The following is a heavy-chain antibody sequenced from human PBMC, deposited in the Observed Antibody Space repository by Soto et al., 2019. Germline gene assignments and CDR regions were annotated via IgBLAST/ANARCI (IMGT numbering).Heavy chain of an antibody. Sequence: QVQLQQWGAGLLKPSETLSLTCAVYGGSFSGYYWSWIRQPPGKGLEWIGEINHSGSTNYNPSLTSRVTISVDTSKNQFSLKLSSVTAADTAVYYCARGQRWLHQRAHFDYWGQGTLVTVSS. CDR3: ARGQRWLHQRAHFDY. CDR2: INHSGST. CDR1: GGSFSGYY. J-gene: IGHJ4*02. D-gene: IGHD5-12*01. V-gene: IGHV4-34*01.